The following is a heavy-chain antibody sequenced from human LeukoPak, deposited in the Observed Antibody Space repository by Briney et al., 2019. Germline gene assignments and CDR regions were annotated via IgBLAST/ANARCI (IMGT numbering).Heavy chain of an antibody. CDR1: GGSISSYY. V-gene: IGHV4-59*01. Sequence: KSSETLSLTCTVSGGSISSYYWSWIRQPPGKGLEWIGYIYYSGSTNYNPSLKSRVTISVDTSKNQFSLKLSSVTAAETAVYYCASGMGATRPFDYWGQGTLVTVSS. D-gene: IGHD1-26*01. CDR2: IYYSGST. CDR3: ASGMGATRPFDY. J-gene: IGHJ4*02.